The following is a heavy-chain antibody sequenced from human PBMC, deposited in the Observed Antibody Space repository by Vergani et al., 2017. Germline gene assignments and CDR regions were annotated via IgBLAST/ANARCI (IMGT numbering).Heavy chain of an antibody. J-gene: IGHJ6*03. CDR1: GFRFDQFG. CDR2: ISFNGLTV. V-gene: IGHV3-20*01. CDR3: ARGGLYSFYYFMNV. Sequence: EVQLLESGGSLKQPGGSVRLSCAASGFRFDQFGMMWVRQSPGKGPEWVAGISFNGLTVGYSESVEGRFTISRDNSKKSLFLQMSNVRAEDTASYHCARGGLYSFYYFMNVWGNGTTVKVSS. D-gene: IGHD2/OR15-2a*01.